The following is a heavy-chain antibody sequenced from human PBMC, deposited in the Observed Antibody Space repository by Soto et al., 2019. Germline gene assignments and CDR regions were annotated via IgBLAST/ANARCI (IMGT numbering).Heavy chain of an antibody. CDR3: AREGYNYNGMDG. D-gene: IGHD5-18*01. CDR2: IYYSGST. Sequence: QVQLQESGPGLVKPSQTLSLTCTVSGVSINSGDYYWTWIRQHPGKGLEWIGYIYYSGSTYHNPSRKSRVTISVETSKNQFSLQLSSVTDADTAVYFCAREGYNYNGMDGWGQGTTVTVSS. CDR1: GVSINSGDYY. V-gene: IGHV4-31*03. J-gene: IGHJ6*02.